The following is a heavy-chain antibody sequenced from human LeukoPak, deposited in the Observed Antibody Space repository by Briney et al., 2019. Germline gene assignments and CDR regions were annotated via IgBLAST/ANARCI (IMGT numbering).Heavy chain of an antibody. J-gene: IGHJ2*01. CDR2: INHSGST. Sequence: SETLSLTCAVYGGSFSGYYWSWIRQPPGKGLEWIGEINHSGSTNYNPSLKSRVTISVGTSKDQFSLKLSSVTAADTAVYYCARLDYDILTGYYTPYWYFDLWGRGTLVTVSS. CDR3: ARLDYDILTGYYTPYWYFDL. CDR1: GGSFSGYY. V-gene: IGHV4-34*01. D-gene: IGHD3-9*01.